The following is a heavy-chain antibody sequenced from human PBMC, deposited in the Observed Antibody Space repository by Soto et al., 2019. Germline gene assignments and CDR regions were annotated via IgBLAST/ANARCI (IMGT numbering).Heavy chain of an antibody. D-gene: IGHD6-19*01. J-gene: IGHJ4*02. CDR1: GLRLSNYW. Sequence: GGSLRRSCASSGLRLSNYWRHWGRQVPGKGLVWGSRIQSDGSSTNYADSVKGRFTISKDNAKNTLFLQMDSLRVEDTAVYYCAREKAVAGTTFDYWGQGT. V-gene: IGHV3-74*01. CDR2: IQSDGSST. CDR3: AREKAVAGTTFDY.